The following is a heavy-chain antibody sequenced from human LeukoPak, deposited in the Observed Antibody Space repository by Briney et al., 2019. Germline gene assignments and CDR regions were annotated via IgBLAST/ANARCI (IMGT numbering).Heavy chain of an antibody. Sequence: GGSLRLSCAASGFTFSSYWMHWFRQAPGKGLVWVSRVNSDGSSTTYADSVKGRFTISRDNAKNTLFLQMNSLRAEDTAVYYCARGDSGTYWFDYWGQGTPVTVSS. V-gene: IGHV3-74*01. CDR2: VNSDGSST. CDR1: GFTFSSYW. J-gene: IGHJ4*02. D-gene: IGHD1-26*01. CDR3: ARGDSGTYWFDY.